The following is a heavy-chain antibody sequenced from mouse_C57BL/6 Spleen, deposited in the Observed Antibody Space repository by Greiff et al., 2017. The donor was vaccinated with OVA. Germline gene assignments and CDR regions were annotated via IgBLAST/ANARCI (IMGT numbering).Heavy chain of an antibody. Sequence: EVQLQESGGGLVQPGGSLSLSCAASGFTFTDYYMSWVRQPPGKALEWLGFIRNKANGYTTEYSASVKGRFTSSRDNSQSILYLPMNALIAKDRATDYCARYTLYYNHFDYWGQGTTLTVSS. V-gene: IGHV7-3*01. CDR3: ARYTLYYNHFDY. J-gene: IGHJ2*01. CDR2: IRNKANGYTT. CDR1: GFTFTDYY. D-gene: IGHD2-1*01.